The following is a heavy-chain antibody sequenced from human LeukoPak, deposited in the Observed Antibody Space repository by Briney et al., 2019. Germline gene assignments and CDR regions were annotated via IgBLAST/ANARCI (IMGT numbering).Heavy chain of an antibody. CDR1: GFTFDDYA. D-gene: IGHD2-8*02. CDR3: AKDMTEIGWWSGAFDL. V-gene: IGHV3-9*03. J-gene: IGHJ3*01. Sequence: PGGSLRLSCAASGFTFDDYAMHWVRQAPGKGLEWVSGISWNSGSIGYADSVKGRFTISRDNAKKSLYLQMNSLRAEDMALYYCAKDMTEIGWWSGAFDLWGQGTMVTVSS. CDR2: ISWNSGSI.